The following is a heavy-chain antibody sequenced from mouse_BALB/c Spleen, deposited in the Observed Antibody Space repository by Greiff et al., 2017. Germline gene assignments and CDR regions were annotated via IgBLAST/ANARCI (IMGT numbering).Heavy chain of an antibody. J-gene: IGHJ3*02. V-gene: IGHV5-4*02. CDR2: ISDGGSYT. CDR1: GFTFSDYY. Sequence: DVKLVESGGGLVKPGGSLKLSCAASGFTFSDYYMYWVRQTPEKRLEWVATISDGGSYTYYPDSVKGRFTISRDNAKNNLYLQMSSLKSEDTAMYYCARDHDGYWGQGTLVTVSA. CDR3: ARDHDGY.